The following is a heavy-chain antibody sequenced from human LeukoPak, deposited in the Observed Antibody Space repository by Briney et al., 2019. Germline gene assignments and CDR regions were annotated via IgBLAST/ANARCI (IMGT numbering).Heavy chain of an antibody. J-gene: IGHJ4*02. Sequence: ASVTDSLMRSGYTFIDHYVQWLGPAPGQGGEWVGWINPKSGDTSSAPNFRGRFTLTKASSISSAYLELTGLTSDDTAIYYCARAGRGSGHWAGFDFWGQGALVTVSS. CDR3: ARAGRGSGHWAGFDF. CDR2: INPKSGDT. D-gene: IGHD7-27*01. CDR1: GYTFIDHY. V-gene: IGHV1-2*02.